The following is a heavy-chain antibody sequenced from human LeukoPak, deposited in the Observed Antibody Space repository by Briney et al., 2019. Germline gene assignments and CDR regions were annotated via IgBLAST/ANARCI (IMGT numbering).Heavy chain of an antibody. CDR3: ARGLYCSSTSCYAGLYYYGMDV. CDR1: GGSLSGYY. D-gene: IGHD2-2*01. J-gene: IGHJ6*02. Sequence: SEPLSLTCAVYGGSLSGYYWSGIRHPTGKGLVCIGEINHSGSTNYYPSLKSRVTISVDTSKTQFSLKLSSVTAADTAVYYCARGLYCSSTSCYAGLYYYGMDVWGQGTTVTVSS. V-gene: IGHV4-34*01. CDR2: INHSGST.